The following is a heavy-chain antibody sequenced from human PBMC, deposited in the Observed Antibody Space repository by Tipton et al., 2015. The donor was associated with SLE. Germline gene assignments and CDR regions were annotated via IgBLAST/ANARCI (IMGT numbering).Heavy chain of an antibody. CDR2: IYYSGST. Sequence: TLSLTCAVYGGSFSGYYWSWIRQPPGKGLEWIGSIYYSGSTYYNPSPKSRVTISVDTSKNQFSLKLSSVTAADTAVYYCARANKYSSGWYYFDYWGQGTLVTVSS. J-gene: IGHJ4*02. CDR3: ARANKYSSGWYYFDY. CDR1: GGSFSGYY. D-gene: IGHD6-19*01. V-gene: IGHV4-34*01.